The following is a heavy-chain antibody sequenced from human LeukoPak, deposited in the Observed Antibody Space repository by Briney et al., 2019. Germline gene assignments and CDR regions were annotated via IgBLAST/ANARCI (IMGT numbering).Heavy chain of an antibody. V-gene: IGHV3-74*01. D-gene: IGHD5-24*01. CDR3: VRDKDGYNF. CDR1: GFTFNTYV. J-gene: IGHJ4*02. CDR2: IDTDGKTT. Sequence: GGSLRLSCAASGFTFNTYVMHWVRQAPGKGLVWVARIDTDGKTTTYADSVKGRFTISRDNAKNMLYVQMNSLRAEDTAVYYCVRDKDGYNFWGQGTLASVPS.